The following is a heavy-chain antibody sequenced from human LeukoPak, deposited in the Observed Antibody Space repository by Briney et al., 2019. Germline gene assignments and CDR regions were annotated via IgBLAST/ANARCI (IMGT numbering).Heavy chain of an antibody. J-gene: IGHJ3*02. CDR1: GYSFTSYW. D-gene: IGHD3-22*01. V-gene: IGHV5-51*01. Sequence: GESLKISCKASGYSFTSYWIGWVRQMPEKGLERMGIIYPGDSDTRYSPSFQGQVTISADKSISTAYLQWSSLKASDTAMYYCARERSSGYYTEDAFDIWGQGTKVTVSS. CDR2: IYPGDSDT. CDR3: ARERSSGYYTEDAFDI.